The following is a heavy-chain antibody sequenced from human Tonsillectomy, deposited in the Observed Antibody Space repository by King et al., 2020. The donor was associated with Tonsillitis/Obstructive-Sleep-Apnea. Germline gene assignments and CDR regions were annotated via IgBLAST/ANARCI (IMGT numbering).Heavy chain of an antibody. CDR2: INHSGST. V-gene: IGHV4-34*01. CDR3: AKSSRFDP. J-gene: IGHJ5*02. CDR1: GGSFSAYY. Sequence: VQLQQWGAGLLKPSETLSLTCAVYGGSFSAYYWNWIRQPPGKGLEWIGEINHSGSTNYNPSLKSRVIISVDTSKNQFSLNLSSLTAADTAVYYCAKSSRFDPWGQGTLVTVSS.